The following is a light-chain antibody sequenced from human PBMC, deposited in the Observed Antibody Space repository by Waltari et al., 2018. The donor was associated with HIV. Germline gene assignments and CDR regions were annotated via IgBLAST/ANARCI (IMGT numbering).Light chain of an antibody. V-gene: IGLV1-47*01. CDR2: RNN. Sequence: QSVLTQPPSASGTPGQRVTISCSGSSSNIGSYYVYWYQQLPGTAPKLLIYRNNPRPAGVPDRFSGSKSGTSASLAISGLRSGDEADYYCAAWDDSLSGAVFGGGTKLTVL. CDR3: AAWDDSLSGAV. J-gene: IGLJ2*01. CDR1: SSNIGSYY.